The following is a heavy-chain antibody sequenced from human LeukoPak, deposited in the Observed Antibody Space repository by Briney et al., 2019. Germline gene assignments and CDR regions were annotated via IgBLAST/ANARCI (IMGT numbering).Heavy chain of an antibody. CDR1: GFTFNTYT. J-gene: IGHJ4*02. V-gene: IGHV3-48*01. D-gene: IGHD6-19*01. Sequence: GGSLRLSCAASGFTFNTYTMNWVRQAPGKGLEWVSYISGSSGIIDYADSVRGRFTISRDNSKNTLYLQMNSLRAEDTAVYYCAREIAVAGTCDYWGQGTLVTVSS. CDR2: ISGSSGII. CDR3: AREIAVAGTCDY.